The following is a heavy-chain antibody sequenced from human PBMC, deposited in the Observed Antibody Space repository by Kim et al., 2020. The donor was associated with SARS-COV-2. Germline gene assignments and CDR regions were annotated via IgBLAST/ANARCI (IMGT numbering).Heavy chain of an antibody. D-gene: IGHD3-22*01. CDR2: LNPESGDT. Sequence: ASVKVSCKTSGYIFSDYDINWVRQAAGQGLEWVGRLNPESGDTGYAQKFHGRVTMTRDTSTSTAYMELNSLRSDDTATYYCARGDSTSYSLNPEKNXWXDPWGQGPXXXVSS. V-gene: IGHV1-8*01. J-gene: IGHJ5*02. CDR1: GYIFSDYD. CDR3: ARGDSTSYSLNPEKNXWXDP.